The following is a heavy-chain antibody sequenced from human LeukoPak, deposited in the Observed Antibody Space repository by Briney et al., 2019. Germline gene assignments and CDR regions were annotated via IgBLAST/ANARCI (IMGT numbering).Heavy chain of an antibody. D-gene: IGHD1-26*01. CDR2: IYSGDNT. V-gene: IGHV3-66*04. CDR1: GFTVSSNY. Sequence: PGGSLRLSCAASGFTVSSNYMSWVRQAPGKGLEWVSLIYSGDNTYYADSVKGRFTISRDNSKNTLYLQMNSLRVEDTAVYYCAKPSQFSGSYGNYWGQGTLVTVSS. CDR3: AKPSQFSGSYGNY. J-gene: IGHJ4*02.